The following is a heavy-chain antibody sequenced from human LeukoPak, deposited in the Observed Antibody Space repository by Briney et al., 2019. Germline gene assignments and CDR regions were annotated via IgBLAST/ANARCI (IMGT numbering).Heavy chain of an antibody. D-gene: IGHD3-10*01. J-gene: IGHJ5*01. CDR1: GFTFSSYA. V-gene: IGHV3-23*01. CDR2: ITGNGGST. Sequence: GGSLRLSCTAAGFTFSSYALSWVRQSPGKGQEWVSAITGNGGSTYYADSVEGRFTISRDNSKNTLYLQMNSLRVEDTAVYYCAKALAAAGSQWFDSWGQGTTVTVSS. CDR3: AKALAAAGSQWFDS.